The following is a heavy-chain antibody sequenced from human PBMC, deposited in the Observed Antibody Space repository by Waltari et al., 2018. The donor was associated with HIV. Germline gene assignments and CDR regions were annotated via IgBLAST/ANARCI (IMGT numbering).Heavy chain of an antibody. CDR1: GFTSGSYA. D-gene: IGHD2-2*01. CDR3: ARESPAFSRGTEALDY. V-gene: IGHV3-33*01. J-gene: IGHJ4*02. Sequence: QVQLVGSGGGVVQPGKPLRLSCAASGFTSGSYAMSWVRQPPGKALKWGAVIWQHETNQFVADSVQGRLTIPRDKSKNKLYLQTNSLRAEEPAMYYCARESPAFSRGTEALDYWGQGTLVPGSS. CDR2: IWQHETNQ.